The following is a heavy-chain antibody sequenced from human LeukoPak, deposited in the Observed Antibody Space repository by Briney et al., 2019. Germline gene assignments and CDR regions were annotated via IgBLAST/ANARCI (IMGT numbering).Heavy chain of an antibody. V-gene: IGHV1-8*01. CDR1: GYTFTSYD. CDR3: ARGLGRSGYYPSAKWYFDL. D-gene: IGHD3-22*01. J-gene: IGHJ2*01. CDR2: MNPNSGNT. Sequence: GASVKVSCKASGYTFTSYDINWVRQATGQGLEWMGWMNPNSGNTGYAQKFQGRVTMTRNTSISTAYMELSSLRSEDTAVYYCARGLGRSGYYPSAKWYFDLWGRGTLVTVSS.